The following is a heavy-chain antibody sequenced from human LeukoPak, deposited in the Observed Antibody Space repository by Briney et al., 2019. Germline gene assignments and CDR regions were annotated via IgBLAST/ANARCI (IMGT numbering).Heavy chain of an antibody. D-gene: IGHD2/OR15-2a*01. CDR1: GFTFSSFT. V-gene: IGHV3-21*01. CDR3: ARGPMTVITL. CDR2: ISGSGSDM. J-gene: IGHJ4*02. Sequence: GGSLRLSCAASGFTFSSFTMNWVRQAPGKGLEWVSSISGSGSDMYYAESVKGRFTISRDNAKNSLYLHMYSLRAEDTAVYFCARGPMTVITLWGQGTKVTVSS.